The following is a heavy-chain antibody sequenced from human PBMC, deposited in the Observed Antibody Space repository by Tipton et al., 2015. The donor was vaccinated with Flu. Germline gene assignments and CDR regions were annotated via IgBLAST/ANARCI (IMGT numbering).Heavy chain of an antibody. CDR3: AREGRREQLALDY. D-gene: IGHD6-6*01. CDR1: GGSISSGGYY. J-gene: IGHJ4*02. V-gene: IGHV4-31*03. CDR2: IYYSGST. Sequence: TLSLTCTVSGGSISSGGYYWSWIRQHPGEGLEWIGYIYYSGSTYYNPSLKSRVTISIDTSKNQFSLKLSSVTAADTAVYYCAREGRREQLALDYWGQGTLVTVSS.